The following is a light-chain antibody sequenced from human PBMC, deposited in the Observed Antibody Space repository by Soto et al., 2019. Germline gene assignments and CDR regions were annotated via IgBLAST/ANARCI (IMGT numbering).Light chain of an antibody. V-gene: IGKV2-30*01. Sequence: DVVMTQSPLSLPVTLGQPAPISCRSTQILLYSVGSTYLNWFQQRPGQSQRRLIYKFSNRDYGVPDRFSGSGSGTDFTLKISRVEAEDVGVYYCMQGTHWPRTFGQGTKLEI. CDR3: MQGTHWPRT. J-gene: IGKJ2*01. CDR2: KFS. CDR1: QILLYSVGSTY.